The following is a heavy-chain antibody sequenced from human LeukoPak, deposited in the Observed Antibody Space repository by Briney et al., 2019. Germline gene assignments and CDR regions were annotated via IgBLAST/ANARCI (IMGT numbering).Heavy chain of an antibody. CDR1: GFTFSSYA. V-gene: IGHV3-23*01. CDR3: AKDRQIGYYYDSSGYGNDAFDI. J-gene: IGHJ3*02. CDR2: FSGSGGST. D-gene: IGHD3-22*01. Sequence: GGSLRLSCAASGFTFSSYAMSWVRQAPGKGLEWVSGFSGSGGSTYYADSVKGRFTISRDNSKNTLYLQMNSLRAEDTAVYYCAKDRQIGYYYDSSGYGNDAFDIWGQGTMVTVSS.